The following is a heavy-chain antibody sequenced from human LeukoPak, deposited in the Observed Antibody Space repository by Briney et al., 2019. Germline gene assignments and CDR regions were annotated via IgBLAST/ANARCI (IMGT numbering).Heavy chain of an antibody. CDR2: ISSGSSTI. J-gene: IGHJ4*02. Sequence: GGSLRLSCAASGFTFSSYSMNWVRQAPGKGLEWVSFISSGSSTIYYADSVKGRFSISRDNAKNSLYLQMNSLRAEDTAVYYCAVQRTLWQQVLDHWGQGVLVTVSS. CDR1: GFTFSSYS. D-gene: IGHD6-13*01. V-gene: IGHV3-48*01. CDR3: AVQRTLWQQVLDH.